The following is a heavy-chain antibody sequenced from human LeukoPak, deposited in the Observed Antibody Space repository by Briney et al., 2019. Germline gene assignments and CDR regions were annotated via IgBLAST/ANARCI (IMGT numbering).Heavy chain of an antibody. D-gene: IGHD3-22*01. J-gene: IGHJ4*02. CDR1: GGSISSGSYY. CDR2: IYTSGST. CDR3: ARVAYYDSSGYSIFDY. Sequence: SETLSLTCTVSGGSISSGSYYWSWIRQPAGKGLEWIGRIYTSGSTNYNPSLKGRVTISVDTSKNQFSLKLSSVTAADTAVYYCARVAYYDSSGYSIFDYWGQGTLVTVSS. V-gene: IGHV4-61*02.